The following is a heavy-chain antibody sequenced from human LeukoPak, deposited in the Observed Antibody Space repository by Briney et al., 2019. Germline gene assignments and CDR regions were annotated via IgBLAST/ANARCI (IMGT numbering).Heavy chain of an antibody. CDR1: GGSISSGGYY. CDR2: IYYSAST. J-gene: IGHJ6*02. Sequence: SETLSLTCTVSGGSISSGGYYWSWIRQHPGKGLEWIGYIYYSASTYYNPSLKSRVTISADTSKNQFSLKLSSVTAADTAVYYCARAYYYYGMDVWGQGTTVTVSS. V-gene: IGHV4-31*03. CDR3: ARAYYYYGMDV.